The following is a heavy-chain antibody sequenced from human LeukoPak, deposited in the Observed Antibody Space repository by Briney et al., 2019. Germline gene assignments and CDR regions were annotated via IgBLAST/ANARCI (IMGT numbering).Heavy chain of an antibody. J-gene: IGHJ3*02. CDR1: GGTFSSYA. CDR2: IIPILGIA. CDR3: AKDPSIVGADAFDI. V-gene: IGHV1-69*04. D-gene: IGHD1-26*01. Sequence: SVKVSCKASGGTFSSYAISWVRQAPGQGLEWMGRIIPILGIANYAQKFRGRVTITADKSTSTAYMELSSLRSEDTAVYYCAKDPSIVGADAFDIWGQGTMVTVSS.